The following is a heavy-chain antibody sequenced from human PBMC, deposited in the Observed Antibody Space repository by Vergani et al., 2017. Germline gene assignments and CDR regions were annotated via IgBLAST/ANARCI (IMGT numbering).Heavy chain of an antibody. D-gene: IGHD3-9*01. CDR3: AKSYFVPGNYLFDY. J-gene: IGHJ4*02. CDR2: ISGSGVSA. CDR1: GFTFGDYG. Sequence: EVQLVESGGGVVRPGGSLRLSCAASGFTFGDYGMSWVRQGPGKWLEWVSGISGSGVSANYTDSVKGRFTISRDNSKNMLFLQMNNLRTDDTAIDYCAKSYFVPGNYLFDYWGQGTLVTVSS. V-gene: IGHV3-23*04.